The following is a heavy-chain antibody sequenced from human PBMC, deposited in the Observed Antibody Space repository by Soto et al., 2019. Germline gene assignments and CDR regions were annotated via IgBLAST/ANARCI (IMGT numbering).Heavy chain of an antibody. CDR3: ARGLNIDAFDI. V-gene: IGHV4-39*01. Sequence: SETLSLTCTVSGGSISSSSYYWGWIRQPPGKGLEWIGSIYYSGSTYYNPSLKSRVTISVDTSKNQFSLKLSSATAADTAVYYCARGLNIDAFDIWGQGTMVTVSS. J-gene: IGHJ3*02. CDR1: GGSISSSSYY. CDR2: IYYSGST.